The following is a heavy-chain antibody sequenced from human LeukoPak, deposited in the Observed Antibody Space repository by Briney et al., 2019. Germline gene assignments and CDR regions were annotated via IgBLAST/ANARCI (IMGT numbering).Heavy chain of an antibody. D-gene: IGHD1-26*01. CDR3: AKDLAGSGSYAFDY. CDR2: ISGSGGNT. V-gene: IGHV3-23*01. J-gene: IGHJ4*02. Sequence: PGGSLRLSGAASGFTFSNYAMNCVRQAPRGGLEWVSAISGSGGNTYYAASVKGRFTISRDTSKNTLYLKMSTLRAEDTAVYYCAKDLAGSGSYAFDYWGQGTLVTVSS. CDR1: GFTFSNYA.